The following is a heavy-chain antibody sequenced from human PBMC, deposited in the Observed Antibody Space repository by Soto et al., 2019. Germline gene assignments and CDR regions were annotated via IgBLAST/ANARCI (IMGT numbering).Heavy chain of an antibody. D-gene: IGHD4-17*01. CDR3: ARSPEEFVTIQHDY. J-gene: IGHJ4*02. Sequence: SVKVSCKASGGTFSSYAISWVRQAPGQGLEWMGGIIPIFGTANYAQKFQGRATITADESTSTAYMELSSLRSEDTAVYHCARSPEEFVTIQHDYRRQGTLGTASS. CDR1: GGTFSSYA. V-gene: IGHV1-69*13. CDR2: IIPIFGTA.